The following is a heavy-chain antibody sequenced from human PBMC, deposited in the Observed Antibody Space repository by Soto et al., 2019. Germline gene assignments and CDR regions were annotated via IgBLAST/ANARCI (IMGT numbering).Heavy chain of an antibody. CDR1: GGTFSSYA. CDR3: ARDPRGTGTPYYYYGMDV. D-gene: IGHD1-7*01. CDR2: IIPIFGTA. J-gene: IGHJ6*02. Sequence: SVKVSCKASGGTFSSYAISWVRQAPGQGLEWMGGIIPIFGTANYAQKFQGRVTITADESTSTAYMELSSLRSEDTAVYYCARDPRGTGTPYYYYGMDVWGQGTTVTVSS. V-gene: IGHV1-69*13.